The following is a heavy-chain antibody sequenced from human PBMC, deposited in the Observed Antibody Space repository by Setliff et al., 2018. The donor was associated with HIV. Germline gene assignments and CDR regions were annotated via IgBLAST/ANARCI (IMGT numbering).Heavy chain of an antibody. J-gene: IGHJ3*02. Sequence: GGSLRLSCAASGFSLSNSDVNWVRQAPGKGLEWVSSISGGFAYFADSVRGRFRLTKDESKEILYLQMNSLKTEDTAVYYCTRGSSGSYYSAFDIWGQGTMVTVSS. CDR3: TRGSSGSYYSAFDI. CDR1: GFSLSNSD. V-gene: IGHV3-23*01. CDR2: SISGGFA. D-gene: IGHD1-26*01.